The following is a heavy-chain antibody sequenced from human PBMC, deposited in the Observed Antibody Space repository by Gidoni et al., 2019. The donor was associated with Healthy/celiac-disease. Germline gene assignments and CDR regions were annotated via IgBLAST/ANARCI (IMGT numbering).Heavy chain of an antibody. Sequence: EVQLVESGGGLVQPGGSLKLSCAASGFTFSGSAMHGVRQASGKGLEWVGRSRSKANSYATAYAASVKGRFTISRDDSKNTAYLQMNSLKTEDTAVYYCTRAGAPFGVVILDYWGQGTLVTVSS. CDR1: GFTFSGSA. J-gene: IGHJ4*02. CDR2: SRSKANSYAT. V-gene: IGHV3-73*01. CDR3: TRAGAPFGVVILDY. D-gene: IGHD3-3*01.